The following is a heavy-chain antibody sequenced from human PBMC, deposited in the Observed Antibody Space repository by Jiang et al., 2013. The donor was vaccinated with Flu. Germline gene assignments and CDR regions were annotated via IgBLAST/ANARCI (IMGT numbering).Heavy chain of an antibody. CDR2: ISYDGSNK. J-gene: IGHJ4*02. CDR1: GFTFSSYG. Sequence: QLVESGGGVVQPGRSLRLSCAASGFTFSSYGMHWVRQAPGKGLEWVAVISYDGSNKYYADSVKGRFTISRDNSKNTLYLQMNSLRAEDTAVYYCAKGGIAAPPLETGYWGQGTLVTVSS. D-gene: IGHD6-6*01. V-gene: IGHV3-30*18. CDR3: AKGGIAAPPLETGY.